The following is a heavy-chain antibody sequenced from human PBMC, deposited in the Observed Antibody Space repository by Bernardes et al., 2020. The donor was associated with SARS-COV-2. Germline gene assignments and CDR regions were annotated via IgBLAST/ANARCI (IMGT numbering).Heavy chain of an antibody. Sequence: ASVKVSCKASGYTFPSYGISWVRQAPGQGLEWMGWISAYNGNANYAQKLQGRVTMTTDTSTSTAYMELRSLRSDDTAVYYCARHQDCSSTSCYYTWFDPWGQGTLVIVSS. CDR2: ISAYNGNA. CDR3: ARHQDCSSTSCYYTWFDP. CDR1: GYTFPSYG. V-gene: IGHV1-18*01. J-gene: IGHJ5*02. D-gene: IGHD2-2*01.